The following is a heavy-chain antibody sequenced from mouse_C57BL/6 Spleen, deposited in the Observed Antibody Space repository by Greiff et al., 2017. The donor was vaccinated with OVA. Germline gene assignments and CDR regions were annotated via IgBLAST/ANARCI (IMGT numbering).Heavy chain of an antibody. Sequence: QVQLQQSGAELVKPGASVKISCKASGYAFSSYWMNWVKQRPGKGLEWIGQIYPGDGDTNYNGKFKGQATLTADKSSSTAYMQLSSLTSEDAAVYFCARSYDGYFDYWGQGTTLTVSS. V-gene: IGHV1-80*01. CDR3: ARSYDGYFDY. CDR1: GYAFSSYW. D-gene: IGHD2-3*01. J-gene: IGHJ2*01. CDR2: IYPGDGDT.